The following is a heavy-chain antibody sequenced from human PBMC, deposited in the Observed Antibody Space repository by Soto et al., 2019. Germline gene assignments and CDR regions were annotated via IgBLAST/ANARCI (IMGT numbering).Heavy chain of an antibody. J-gene: IGHJ4*02. CDR3: ASRPSHTDYFAVFDY. V-gene: IGHV3-7*03. CDR1: GLRFSTVW. CDR2: IKLDGSER. Sequence: PGGSLRLSCSASGLRFSTVWMSWVRQAPGKGLEWVANIKLDGSERYYVDSVKGRFTISRDNANNSMFLQMNSLRVEDTAVYYCASRPSHTDYFAVFDYWGQGALVTVSS. D-gene: IGHD4-17*01.